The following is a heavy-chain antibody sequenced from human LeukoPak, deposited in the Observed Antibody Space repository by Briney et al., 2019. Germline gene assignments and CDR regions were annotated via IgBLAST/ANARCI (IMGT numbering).Heavy chain of an antibody. V-gene: IGHV1-18*01. J-gene: IGHJ2*01. D-gene: IGHD3-9*01. CDR3: ARKTMYYDILTGPNWYSDL. CDR1: GYTFTSYG. CDR2: ISAYNGNT. Sequence: GASVKVSCKASGYTFTSYGISWVRQAPGQGLECMGWISAYNGNTNSAPKLQGRVTMTTDTSTSTAYMELRSLRSDDTAVYYCARKTMYYDILTGPNWYSDLWGRGTLVTVSS.